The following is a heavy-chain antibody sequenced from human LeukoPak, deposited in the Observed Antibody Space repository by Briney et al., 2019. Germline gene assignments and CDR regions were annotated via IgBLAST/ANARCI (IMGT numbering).Heavy chain of an antibody. J-gene: IGHJ4*02. Sequence: PSETLSLTCTVSGGSISSNCWSWIRQPPGKGLEWIGCIYASGTTNYNPSLKGRLTISVDTSNGQFSLTVRSVTAADTAVYYCGGRGFWGQGTLVTVSS. D-gene: IGHD3-10*01. CDR3: GGRGF. CDR1: GGSISSNC. CDR2: IYASGTT. V-gene: IGHV4-4*09.